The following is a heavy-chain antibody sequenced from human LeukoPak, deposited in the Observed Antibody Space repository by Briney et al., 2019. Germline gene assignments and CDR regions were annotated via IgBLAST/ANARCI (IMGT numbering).Heavy chain of an antibody. V-gene: IGHV3-23*01. CDR3: ASGPRRYVWGSEEGYFDY. CDR1: GFTFSSYA. D-gene: IGHD3-16*01. Sequence: PGESLRLSCAASGFTFSSYAMSWVRQAPGKGLEWVSAISGSGGSTYYADSVKGRFTISRDNSKNTLYLQMNSLRAEDTAVYYCASGPRRYVWGSEEGYFDYWGQGTLVTVSS. CDR2: ISGSGGST. J-gene: IGHJ4*02.